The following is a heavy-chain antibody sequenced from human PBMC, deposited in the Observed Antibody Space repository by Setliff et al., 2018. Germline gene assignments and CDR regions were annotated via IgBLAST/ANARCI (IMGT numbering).Heavy chain of an antibody. J-gene: IGHJ4*02. CDR1: GFSYSNCW. CDR2: IRVSGSYI. Sequence: GGSLRLSCTASGFSYSNCWVSWVRQAPGKGLEWISYIRVSGSYIDYADSVKGRFTISRDNAKSSLYLQISSLRVEDTAVYYCVRDKDKDFDFWGQGTLVTVSS. CDR3: VRDKDKDFDF. V-gene: IGHV3-21*05.